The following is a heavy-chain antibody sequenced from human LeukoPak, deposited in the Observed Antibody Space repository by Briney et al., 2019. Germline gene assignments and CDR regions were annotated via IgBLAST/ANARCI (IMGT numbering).Heavy chain of an antibody. D-gene: IGHD5-12*01. CDR1: GGSISSYY. CDR2: IYYSGST. Sequence: KPSETLSLTCTVSGGSISSYYWSWIRQPPGKGLEWIGFIYYSGSTNYNPSLKSRVSISVDTSKNRFSLKLSSVTAADTAVYYCARDRYSGYDGFGAFDIWGQGTMVTVSS. V-gene: IGHV4-59*01. J-gene: IGHJ3*02. CDR3: ARDRYSGYDGFGAFDI.